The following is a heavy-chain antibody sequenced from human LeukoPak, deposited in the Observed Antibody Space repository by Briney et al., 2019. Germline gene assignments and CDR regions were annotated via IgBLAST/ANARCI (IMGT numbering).Heavy chain of an antibody. CDR1: GFTFSNAW. J-gene: IGHJ3*02. CDR3: TRRYNYDSSGYYYVRDAFDI. Sequence: GGSLRLSCAASGFTFSNAWMSWVRQAPGKGLEWVGFIRSKAYGGTTKNAASVKGRFTISRDDSRSIAYLQMNSLKTEDTAVYYCTRRYNYDSSGYYYVRDAFDIWGQGTMVTVSS. V-gene: IGHV3-49*04. CDR2: IRSKAYGGTT. D-gene: IGHD3-22*01.